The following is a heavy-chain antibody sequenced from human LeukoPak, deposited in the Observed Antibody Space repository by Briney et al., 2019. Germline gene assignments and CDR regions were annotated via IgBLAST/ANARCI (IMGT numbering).Heavy chain of an antibody. J-gene: IGHJ5*02. CDR3: ARAQRAITIFGVVINGWFDP. V-gene: IGHV1-69*01. CDR1: GGTFSSYA. D-gene: IGHD3-3*01. CDR2: IIPIFGTA. Sequence: SVKVSCKAPGGTFSSYAISWVRQAPGQGLEWMGGIIPIFGTANYAQKFQGRVTITADESTSTAYMELSSLRSEDTAVYYCARAQRAITIFGVVINGWFDPWGQGTLVTVSS.